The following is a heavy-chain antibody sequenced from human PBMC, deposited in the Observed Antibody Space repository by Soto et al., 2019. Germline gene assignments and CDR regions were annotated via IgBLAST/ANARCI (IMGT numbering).Heavy chain of an antibody. V-gene: IGHV1-69*13. CDR3: ARGRGLYNSGRSQLDS. CDR1: GDSFSKYT. J-gene: IGHJ4*02. Sequence: ASVKVSCKASGDSFSKYTVNGVRQAPRQGLEWMGGIIPRFGTTNFAPTLQGRVTITADQSMNTVYMELSSLRSEDTALYYCARGRGLYNSGRSQLDSWGQGTLVTVSS. D-gene: IGHD1-1*01. CDR2: IIPRFGTT.